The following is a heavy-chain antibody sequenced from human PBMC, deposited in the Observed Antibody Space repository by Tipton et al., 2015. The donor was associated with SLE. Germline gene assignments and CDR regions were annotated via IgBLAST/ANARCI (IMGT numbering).Heavy chain of an antibody. Sequence: RSLRLSCTPPGFTFGKDGVSWVRQAPGKGLEWVGFIRSKTYGGTTEYAASVKGRFTISRDDSKNIAYLQMNSLTTEDTAVYYCTRDPVKDDSSGYFPFEYWGQGTLVTVSS. CDR1: GFTFGKDG. D-gene: IGHD3-22*01. CDR2: IRSKTYGGTT. CDR3: TRDPVKDDSSGYFPFEY. J-gene: IGHJ4*02. V-gene: IGHV3-49*04.